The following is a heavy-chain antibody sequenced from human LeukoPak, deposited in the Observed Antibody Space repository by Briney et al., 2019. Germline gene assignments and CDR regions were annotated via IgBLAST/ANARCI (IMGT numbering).Heavy chain of an antibody. CDR1: GYTFTSYD. J-gene: IGHJ4*02. CDR3: ARDLVTFGGVIVPDY. Sequence: ASVKVSCKASGYTFTSYDINWVRQATGQGLEWMGWMNPNSGNTGYAQKFQGRVTITRNTSISTAYMELNSLRAEDTAVYYCARDLVTFGGVIVPDYWGQGTLVTVSS. D-gene: IGHD3-16*02. V-gene: IGHV1-8*03. CDR2: MNPNSGNT.